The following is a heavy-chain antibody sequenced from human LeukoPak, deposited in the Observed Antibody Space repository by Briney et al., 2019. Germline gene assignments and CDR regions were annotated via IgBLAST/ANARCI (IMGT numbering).Heavy chain of an antibody. CDR3: ARGERDWYYYDSSGYYYPL. J-gene: IGHJ4*02. D-gene: IGHD3-22*01. CDR1: GYAFTSYD. V-gene: IGHV1-8*01. CDR2: MNPNSGNT. Sequence: GASVKVSCKASGYAFTSYDINWVRQATGQGLEWMGWMNPNSGNTGYAQKFQGRVTMTRNTSISTAYMELSSLRSEDTAVYYCARGERDWYYYDSSGYYYPLWGQGTLVTVSS.